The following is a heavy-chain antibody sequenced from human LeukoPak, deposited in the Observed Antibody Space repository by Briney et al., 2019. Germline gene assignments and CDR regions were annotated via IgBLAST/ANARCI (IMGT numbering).Heavy chain of an antibody. Sequence: PSETLSLTCTVSGGSISSSSYFWGWIRQPPGKGLEWIGYIYHSGSTYYNPSLKSRVTISVDRSKNQFSLKLSSVTAADTAVYYCARLEDTAMVDYWGQGTLVTVSS. D-gene: IGHD5-18*01. CDR2: IYHSGST. CDR1: GGSISSSSYF. V-gene: IGHV4-30-2*01. J-gene: IGHJ4*02. CDR3: ARLEDTAMVDY.